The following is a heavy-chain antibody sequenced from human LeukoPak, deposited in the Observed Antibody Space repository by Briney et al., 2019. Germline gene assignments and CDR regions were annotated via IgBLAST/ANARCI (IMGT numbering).Heavy chain of an antibody. CDR2: INPNSGGT. J-gene: IGHJ4*02. Sequence: ASVKVSCKASGYTFTGYYMHWVRQAPGQGLEWMGWINPNSGGTNYAQKFQGRVTMTRDTSISTAYMELSRLRSDDTAVYYCARDLVVVAATGYYFDYWGQGTLVTVSS. CDR1: GYTFTGYY. V-gene: IGHV1-2*02. CDR3: ARDLVVVAATGYYFDY. D-gene: IGHD2-15*01.